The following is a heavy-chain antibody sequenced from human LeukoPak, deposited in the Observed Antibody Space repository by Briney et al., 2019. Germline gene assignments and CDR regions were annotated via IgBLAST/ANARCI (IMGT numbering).Heavy chain of an antibody. J-gene: IGHJ5*02. D-gene: IGHD3-10*01. CDR2: IYHSGST. Sequence: SETLSLTCAVSGGSISSGGYSWSWIRQPPGKGLEWIGYIYHSGSTYYNPSLKSRVTISVDRSKNQFSLKLSSVTAADTAVYYCARGRDGSGTNWFDPWGQGTLVTVSS. CDR1: GGSISSGGYS. CDR3: ARGRDGSGTNWFDP. V-gene: IGHV4-30-2*01.